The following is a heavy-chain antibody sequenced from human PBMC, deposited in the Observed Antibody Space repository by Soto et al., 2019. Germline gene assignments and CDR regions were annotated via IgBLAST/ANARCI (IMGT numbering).Heavy chain of an antibody. J-gene: IGHJ4*02. V-gene: IGHV3-23*01. CDR2: ISGVGNDR. Sequence: GGSLRLCCAAAGFTFSSYAMSWVRQAPGKGQEWVSAISGVGNDRFYADSVKGRFTISRDNSRNTLYLHMNSLRAEDTAVHYCARSLFIAATDTEPFDSWGQGALVTVSS. CDR3: ARSLFIAATDTEPFDS. CDR1: GFTFSSYA. D-gene: IGHD6-13*01.